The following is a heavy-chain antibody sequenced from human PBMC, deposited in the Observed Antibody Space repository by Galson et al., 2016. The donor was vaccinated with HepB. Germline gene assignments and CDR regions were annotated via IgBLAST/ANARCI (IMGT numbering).Heavy chain of an antibody. CDR2: IWYDGSNK. CDR1: GFTFSSYG. D-gene: IGHD3-16*02. V-gene: IGHV3-33*01. Sequence: CAASGFTFSSYGMHWVRQAPGKGLEWVAVIWYDGSNKYYADSVKGRFTISRDNSKNTLYLQMNSLRAEDTAVYYCARGYCSGGSCQYDYVWGSYRHVPLYYFDDGGQGTLVTVSS. J-gene: IGHJ4*02. CDR3: ARGYCSGGSCQYDYVWGSYRHVPLYYFDD.